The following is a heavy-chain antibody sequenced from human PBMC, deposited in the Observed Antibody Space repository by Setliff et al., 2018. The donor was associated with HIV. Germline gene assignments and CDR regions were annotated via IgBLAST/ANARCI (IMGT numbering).Heavy chain of an antibody. CDR2: IVPVFRTV. CDR1: GGSFYTYA. J-gene: IGHJ4*02. D-gene: IGHD6-13*01. CDR3: AIGSSNWPHRPNNYYFDY. Sequence: EASVKVSCKASGGSFYTYAFTWVRQAPGQGLEWVGGIVPVFRTVNYAQKLQGRVTITRDTSASTAYMELSSLRSEDTGVYYCAIGSSNWPHRPNNYYFDYWGQGTPVTVSS. V-gene: IGHV1-69*05.